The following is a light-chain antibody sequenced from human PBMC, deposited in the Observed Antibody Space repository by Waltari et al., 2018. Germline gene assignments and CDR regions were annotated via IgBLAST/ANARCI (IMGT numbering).Light chain of an antibody. V-gene: IGKV1-39*01. CDR3: QQSYSTPFT. CDR1: QSISSY. Sequence: IHMTQSPSSLSASVGDRVTITCRAIQSISSYLNWYQQKPGKAPKLLIYAASSLQSGVPSRFSGSGSGTDFTLTISSLQPEDFATYYCQQSYSTPFTFGPGTKVDIK. CDR2: AAS. J-gene: IGKJ3*01.